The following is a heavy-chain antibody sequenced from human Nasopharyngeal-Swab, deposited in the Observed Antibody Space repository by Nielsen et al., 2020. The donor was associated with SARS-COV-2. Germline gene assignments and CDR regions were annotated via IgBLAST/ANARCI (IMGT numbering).Heavy chain of an antibody. J-gene: IGHJ5*02. Sequence: SVKVSCKASGGTFSSYDISWVRQAPGQGLEWMGGIIPIFGTANYAQKFQGRVTITADESTSTAYMELSSLRSEDTAVYYCARDGWGGYSSSWYHWFDPWGQGTLVTVSS. CDR1: GGTFSSYD. CDR2: IIPIFGTA. D-gene: IGHD6-13*01. CDR3: ARDGWGGYSSSWYHWFDP. V-gene: IGHV1-69*13.